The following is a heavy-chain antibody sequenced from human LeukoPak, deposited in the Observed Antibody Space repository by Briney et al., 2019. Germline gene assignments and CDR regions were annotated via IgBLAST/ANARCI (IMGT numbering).Heavy chain of an antibody. CDR3: ATRVGYCSSTSCSNQDYYYYYYMDV. CDR2: IYPGDSDT. V-gene: IGHV5-51*01. J-gene: IGHJ6*03. CDR1: GSSSTTYW. Sequence: GASLKISCKASGSSSTTYWIGWVRQLPGKGLEWMGIIYPGDSDTRYSPSFQGQVTISADKSISTAYLQWSSLKASDTAMYYCATRVGYCSSTSCSNQDYYYYYYMDVWGKGTTVTVSS. D-gene: IGHD2-2*01.